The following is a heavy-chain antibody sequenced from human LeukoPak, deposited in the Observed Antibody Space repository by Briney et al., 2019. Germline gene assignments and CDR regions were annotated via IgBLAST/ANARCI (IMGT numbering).Heavy chain of an antibody. D-gene: IGHD3-22*01. CDR3: ARERLGYYDSSGYYRDAFDI. CDR1: GFTFSSYS. V-gene: IGHV3-21*01. CDR2: ISSSSSYI. J-gene: IGHJ3*02. Sequence: GGSLRLSCAASGFTFSSYSMNRVRQAPGKGLEWVSSISSSSSYIYYADSVKGRFTISRDNAKNSLYLQMNSLRAEDTAVYYCARERLGYYDSSGYYRDAFDIWGQGTMVTVSS.